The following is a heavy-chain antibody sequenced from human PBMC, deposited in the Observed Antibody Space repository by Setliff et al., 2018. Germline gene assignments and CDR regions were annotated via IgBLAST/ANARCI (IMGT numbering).Heavy chain of an antibody. CDR2: TNWNGDDI. D-gene: IGHD6-13*01. V-gene: IGHV3-20*04. CDR1: GFTFRDYG. CDR3: ASDPSYASSLYYYLEV. J-gene: IGHJ6*03. Sequence: GSLRLSCAASGFTFRDYGMNWVRQVPGKGLEWVSGTNWNGDDISYADSVRGRFTVSRDSARNSLYLQMNSLRGDDAAVYYCASDPSYASSLYYYLEVWGKGTTVTVSS.